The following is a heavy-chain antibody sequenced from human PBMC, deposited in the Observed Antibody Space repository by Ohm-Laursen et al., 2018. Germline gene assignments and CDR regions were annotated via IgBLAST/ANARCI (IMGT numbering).Heavy chain of an antibody. D-gene: IGHD3-10*01. J-gene: IGHJ5*02. V-gene: IGHV3-33*08. Sequence: SLRLSCTASGFTFSSYWMSWVRQAPGKGLEWVAVIWYDGSNKYYADSVKGRFTISRDNSKNTLYLQMNSLRAEDTAVYYCARDLGVLNWFDPWGQGTLVTVSS. CDR3: ARDLGVLNWFDP. CDR2: IWYDGSNK. CDR1: GFTFSSYW.